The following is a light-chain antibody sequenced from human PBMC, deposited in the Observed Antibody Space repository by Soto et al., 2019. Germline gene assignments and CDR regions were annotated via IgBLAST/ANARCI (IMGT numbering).Light chain of an antibody. CDR1: QSVGTN. J-gene: IGKJ1*01. V-gene: IGKV3-20*01. CDR2: GAS. CDR3: QQYGSSPWT. Sequence: EIVMTQSPATFSVSPCERSTLSCRASQSVGTNLAWFQQKPGQAPRLLIYGASNRATGIPDRFSGSGSGTDFTLTISRLEPEDFAVYYCQQYGSSPWTFGQGTKVDI.